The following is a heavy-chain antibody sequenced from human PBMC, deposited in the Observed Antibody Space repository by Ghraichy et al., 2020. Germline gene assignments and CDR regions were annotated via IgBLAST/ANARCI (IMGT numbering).Heavy chain of an antibody. CDR1: GFTFSSYS. Sequence: GGSLRLSCAASGFTFSSYSMNWVRQAPGKGLEWVSYISSSSSTIYYADSVKGRFTISRDNAKNSLYLQMNSLRDEDTAVYYCARGGPYGDYPGRYYYGMDVWGQGTTVTVSS. D-gene: IGHD4-17*01. J-gene: IGHJ6*02. V-gene: IGHV3-48*02. CDR3: ARGGPYGDYPGRYYYGMDV. CDR2: ISSSSSTI.